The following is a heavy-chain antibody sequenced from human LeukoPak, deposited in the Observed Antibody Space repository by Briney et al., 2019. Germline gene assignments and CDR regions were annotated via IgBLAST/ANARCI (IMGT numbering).Heavy chain of an antibody. CDR1: GYTFTDYY. D-gene: IGHD5-18*01. CDR2: INPTSGGT. J-gene: IGHJ4*02. Sequence: ASVKVSCKAAGYTFTDYYIHWVRQAHGQGLEWVGWINPTSGGTTYAQRFQGRVTVTRDTSISTAYMEPTRLRSDDTAVYYCARDRIQLWLPNHFDYWGQGTVVTVSS. CDR3: ARDRIQLWLPNHFDY. V-gene: IGHV1-2*02.